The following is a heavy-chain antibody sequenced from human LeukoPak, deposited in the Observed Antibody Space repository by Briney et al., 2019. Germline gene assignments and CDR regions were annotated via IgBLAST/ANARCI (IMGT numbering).Heavy chain of an antibody. V-gene: IGHV3-7*02. J-gene: IGHJ4*02. D-gene: IGHD4-17*01. CDR2: ITHDGGDK. Sequence: QPGGSLRLSCVASGFIFRNYWMSWVRQAPGKGLEWVANITHDGGDKNYVDSVKGRFTISRDNAKRSLYLQMNSLRVEDTAVYYCAITGGPTVTAFDLWGQGILVTVSS. CDR1: GFIFRNYW. CDR3: AITGGPTVTAFDL.